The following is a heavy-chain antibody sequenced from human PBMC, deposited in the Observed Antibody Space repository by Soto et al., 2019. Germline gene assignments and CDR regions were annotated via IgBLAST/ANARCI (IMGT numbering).Heavy chain of an antibody. V-gene: IGHV1-18*04. CDR1: GYTFPNFG. CDR3: TRDAKNHDIFTGYLVNDH. CDR2: ISTDNGDT. Sequence: ASVKVSCKASGYTFPNFGISWVRQAPGQGLEWLGWISTDNGDTKYAQKIQARVTLTTDTATTTVYMELTSLRPDDTAVYYCTRDAKNHDIFTGYLVNDHWG. J-gene: IGHJ4*01. D-gene: IGHD3-9*01.